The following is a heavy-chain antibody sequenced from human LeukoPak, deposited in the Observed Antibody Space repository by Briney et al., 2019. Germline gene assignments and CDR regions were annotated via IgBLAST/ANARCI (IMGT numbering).Heavy chain of an antibody. CDR3: AKGTYYYDSSGYFVV. CDR1: GFTFSSYG. J-gene: IGHJ3*01. Sequence: GGSLRLSCAASGFTFSSYGMHWVRQAPGKGLEWVAVISYDGSNKYYADSVKGRFTISRDNSKNTLYLQMNSLRADDTAVYYCAKGTYYYDSSGYFVVWGQGTMVTVSS. D-gene: IGHD3-22*01. V-gene: IGHV3-30*18. CDR2: ISYDGSNK.